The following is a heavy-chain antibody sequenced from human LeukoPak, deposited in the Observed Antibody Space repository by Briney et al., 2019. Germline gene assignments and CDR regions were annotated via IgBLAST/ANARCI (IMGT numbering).Heavy chain of an antibody. CDR2: MNPNSGNT. J-gene: IGHJ3*02. Sequence: AASVKVSCKASGYTFTSYDINWVRQATGQGLGWMGWMNPNSGNTGYAQKFQGRVTMTRNTSISTAYMELSSLRSEDTAVYYCARVRYSSSSKDAFDIWGQGTMVTVSS. D-gene: IGHD6-13*01. CDR3: ARVRYSSSSKDAFDI. V-gene: IGHV1-8*01. CDR1: GYTFTSYD.